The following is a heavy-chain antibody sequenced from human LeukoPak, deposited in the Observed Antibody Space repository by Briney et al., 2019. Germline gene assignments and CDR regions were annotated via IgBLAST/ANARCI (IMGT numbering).Heavy chain of an antibody. Sequence: GGSLRLSCAASGFTFSNFAMNWVRQAPGKGLEWVTAISSSGGLTFYADSVKGRFTVSRDNSKSTPYLQVNSLRVEDTAVYYCAKVISGWYPFGDWGQGTLVTASS. CDR1: GFTFSNFA. D-gene: IGHD6-19*01. CDR3: AKVISGWYPFGD. V-gene: IGHV3-23*01. J-gene: IGHJ4*02. CDR2: ISSSGGLT.